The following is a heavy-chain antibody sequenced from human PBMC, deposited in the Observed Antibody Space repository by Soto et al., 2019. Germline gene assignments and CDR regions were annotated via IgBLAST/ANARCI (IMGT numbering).Heavy chain of an antibody. CDR1: GGSISSYY. D-gene: IGHD6-13*01. V-gene: IGHV4-59*01. CDR3: ARVGLAAAHDY. Sequence: QVQLQESGPGLVKPSETLSLTCTVSGGSISSYYWSWIRQPPGKGLEWIGYIYYSGSTNYNPSLKSRVTISVDTSKNQFSLKLSSVTAADTAVYYCARVGLAAAHDYWGQGTLVTVSS. J-gene: IGHJ4*02. CDR2: IYYSGST.